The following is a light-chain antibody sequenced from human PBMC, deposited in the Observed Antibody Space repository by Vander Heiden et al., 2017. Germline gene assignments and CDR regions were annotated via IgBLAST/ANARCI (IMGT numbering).Light chain of an antibody. CDR1: QAISTW. V-gene: IGKV1D-12*01. Sequence: DIQMTQFPSSVSPSVVDRVTITCRLSQAISTWLAWYQQKSGKAPKLLIHAASTLESGVPSRFSGSGSGTEFSLTISSLQPEDVATYYCQQANGFPRTFGGGTKVEIK. CDR3: QQANGFPRT. J-gene: IGKJ4*01. CDR2: AAS.